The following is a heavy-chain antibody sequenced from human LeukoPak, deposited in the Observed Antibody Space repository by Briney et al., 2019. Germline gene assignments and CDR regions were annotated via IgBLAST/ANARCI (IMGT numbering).Heavy chain of an antibody. CDR3: ARRDRAVGAVYI. Sequence: SETLSLTCAVSGGTISSSNWWRRVRQPPGEGLGWIGEIYHRGSTNYNPSLKSRVTISVDKSKNQFSLKLSSVTAADTAVYYCARRDRAVGAVYIWGEGTMGTVSS. CDR2: IYHRGST. J-gene: IGHJ3*02. CDR1: GGTISSSNW. D-gene: IGHD6-19*01. V-gene: IGHV4-4*02.